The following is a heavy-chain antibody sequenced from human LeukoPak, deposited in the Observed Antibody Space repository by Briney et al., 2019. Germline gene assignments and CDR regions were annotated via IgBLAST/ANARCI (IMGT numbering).Heavy chain of an antibody. Sequence: GGSLRLSCAASGFIFSDYYMSWIRQAPGKGLEWVSYISSSGSTIYYADSVKGRFTISRDNAKNSLYLQMNSLRAEDAAVYYCARRIEYYYDSSGYYYRDWGQGTLVTVSS. CDR1: GFIFSDYY. V-gene: IGHV3-11*01. CDR3: ARRIEYYYDSSGYYYRD. J-gene: IGHJ4*02. CDR2: ISSSGSTI. D-gene: IGHD3-22*01.